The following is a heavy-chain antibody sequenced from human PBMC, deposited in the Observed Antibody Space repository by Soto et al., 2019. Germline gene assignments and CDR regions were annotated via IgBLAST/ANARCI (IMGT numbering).Heavy chain of an antibody. CDR1: GFTFSGFT. J-gene: IGHJ4*02. D-gene: IGHD3-9*01. V-gene: IGHV3-48*04. CDR2: ISNSGYSI. Sequence: PGGSLRLSCAASGFTFSGFTMTWVRQAPGRGLEWVSYISNSGYSINYGDSVKGRFTISRDNSKNMLFLEMRGLRAEDTAAYYCARSDDKDILTGCYKWGQGVLVTVSS. CDR3: ARSDDKDILTGCYK.